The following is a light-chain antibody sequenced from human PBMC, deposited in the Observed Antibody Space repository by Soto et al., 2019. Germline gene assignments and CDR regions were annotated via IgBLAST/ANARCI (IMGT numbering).Light chain of an antibody. V-gene: IGLV1-40*01. CDR2: DDD. CDR3: QSYENSRTGFYV. Sequence: QSVLTQPPSVSAAPGQRVTISCSGSSSNIGGNSVSWYQQLPGTAPKLLIYDDDKRPSGVPGRFSGSKSGTSASLVISGLQAEDEADYYCQSYENSRTGFYVFGTGTKVTVL. J-gene: IGLJ1*01. CDR1: SSNIGGNS.